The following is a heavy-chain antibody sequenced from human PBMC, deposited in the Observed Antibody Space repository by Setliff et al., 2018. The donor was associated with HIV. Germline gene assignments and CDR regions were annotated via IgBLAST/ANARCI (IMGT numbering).Heavy chain of an antibody. Sequence: GSLRLSCAASGFTFSTYSMNWVRQAPGKGLEWIGYIYYSGSTYYNPSLKSRVSISVDTSKNQFSLKLSSVTTADTAVYYCARASSVADHFDYWGQGTLVTVSS. V-gene: IGHV4-59*01. CDR3: ARASSVADHFDY. CDR2: IYYSGST. CDR1: GFTFSTYS. J-gene: IGHJ4*02. D-gene: IGHD6-19*01.